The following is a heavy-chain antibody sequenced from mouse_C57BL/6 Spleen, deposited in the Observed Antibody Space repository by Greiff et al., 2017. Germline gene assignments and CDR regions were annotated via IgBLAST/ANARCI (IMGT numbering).Heavy chain of an antibody. CDR2: INYDGSST. CDR3: ARAGGPFDY. V-gene: IGHV5-16*01. Sequence: EVMLVESEGGLVQPGSSMKLSCTASGFTFSDYYMAWVRQVPEKGLEWVANINYDGSSTYYLDSLKSRFIISRDNAKNILYLQMSSLKSEDTATYYCARAGGPFDYWGQGTTLTVSS. D-gene: IGHD1-1*02. J-gene: IGHJ2*01. CDR1: GFTFSDYY.